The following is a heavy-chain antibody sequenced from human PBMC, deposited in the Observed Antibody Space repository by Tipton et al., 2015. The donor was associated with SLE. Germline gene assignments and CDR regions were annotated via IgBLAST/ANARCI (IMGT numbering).Heavy chain of an antibody. Sequence: TLSLTCAVYGGSFSGYYWSWIRQPPGKGLEWIGEITHSGSTKYNPSLKSRVTISVDTSKNQFSLDLSPVTAADTAVYCCAREQLADFYYYGIDVWGLGTTVTVSS. CDR2: ITHSGST. J-gene: IGHJ6*02. CDR1: GGSFSGYY. CDR3: AREQLADFYYYGIDV. D-gene: IGHD6-6*01. V-gene: IGHV4-34*01.